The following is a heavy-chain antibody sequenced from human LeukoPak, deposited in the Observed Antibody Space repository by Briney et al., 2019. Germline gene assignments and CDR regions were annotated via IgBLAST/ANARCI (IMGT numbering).Heavy chain of an antibody. CDR2: INPNSGGT. J-gene: IGHJ5*02. V-gene: IGHV1-2*02. D-gene: IGHD6-19*01. Sequence: ASVKASCKASGYTFTGYYMHWVRQAPGQGLEWMGWINPNSGGTNYAQKFQGRVTMTRDTSISTAYMELSRLRSDDTAVYYCARLAVAGTRWFDPWGQGALVTVSS. CDR1: GYTFTGYY. CDR3: ARLAVAGTRWFDP.